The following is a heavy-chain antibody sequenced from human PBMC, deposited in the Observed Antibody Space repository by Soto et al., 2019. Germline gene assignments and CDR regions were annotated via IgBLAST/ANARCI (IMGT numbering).Heavy chain of an antibody. Sequence: PSETLSLTCTVSGGPISSGDYYWSWIRQPPGKGLEWIGYIYYSGSTYYNPSLKSRVTISVDTSKNQFSLKLSSVTAADTAVYYCARDTYYDFWGGPYYYYYGMDVWGQGTTVTVSS. CDR2: IYYSGST. V-gene: IGHV4-30-4*01. CDR3: ARDTYYDFWGGPYYYYYGMDV. D-gene: IGHD3-3*01. CDR1: GGPISSGDYY. J-gene: IGHJ6*02.